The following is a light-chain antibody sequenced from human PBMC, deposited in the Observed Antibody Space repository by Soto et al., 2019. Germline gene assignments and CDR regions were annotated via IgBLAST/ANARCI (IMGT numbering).Light chain of an antibody. Sequence: QSVLTQPASVSGSPGQSITISCTGTSSDVGGYNYVSWYQQHPGKAPKLMIYEVSNRPSGVSNRFSGSKSGNTASLTISGLQAEDEADYYCSSHAGDNTYVFGTGTKVTVL. CDR1: SSDVGGYNY. V-gene: IGLV2-14*01. CDR2: EVS. CDR3: SSHAGDNTYV. J-gene: IGLJ1*01.